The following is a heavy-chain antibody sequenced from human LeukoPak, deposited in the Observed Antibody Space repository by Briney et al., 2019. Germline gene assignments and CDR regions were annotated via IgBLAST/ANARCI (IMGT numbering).Heavy chain of an antibody. Sequence: SETLSLTCAVYGGSFSGYYWSWIRQPPGKGLEWIGEINHSGSTNYNPSLKRRVTISVDTSKNQFSLKLSSVTAADTAVYYCARGRYCSGGSCYDFDYWGQGTLVTVSS. V-gene: IGHV4-34*01. CDR2: INHSGST. J-gene: IGHJ4*02. CDR1: GGSFSGYY. D-gene: IGHD2-15*01. CDR3: ARGRYCSGGSCYDFDY.